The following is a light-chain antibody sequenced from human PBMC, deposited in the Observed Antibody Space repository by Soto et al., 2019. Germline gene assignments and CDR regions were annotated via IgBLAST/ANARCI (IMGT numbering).Light chain of an antibody. Sequence: EVVLTQSPGTLSLSPGERATLCCMASQSVSNNYLAWYQQKPGQAPRLLIYGASNRATGIPDRFSGSGSGTDFTLTISRLEPEDFAAYYCQQYGSSGTFGQGTKVDI. CDR3: QQYGSSGT. J-gene: IGKJ1*01. CDR2: GAS. CDR1: QSVSNNY. V-gene: IGKV3-20*01.